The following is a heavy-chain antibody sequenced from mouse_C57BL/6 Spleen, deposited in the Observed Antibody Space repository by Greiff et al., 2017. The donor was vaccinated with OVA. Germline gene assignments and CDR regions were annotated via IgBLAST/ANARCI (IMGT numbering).Heavy chain of an antibody. V-gene: IGHV4-1*01. CDR1: GIDFSRYW. CDR3: AKDGDYYGSSYRYFDV. J-gene: IGHJ1*03. D-gene: IGHD1-1*01. Sequence: EVQLQQSGGGLVQPGGSLKLSCAASGIDFSRYWMSWVRRAPGKGLEWIGEINPDSSTINYAPSLKDKFIISRDNAKNTLYLQMSKVRSEDTALYYCAKDGDYYGSSYRYFDVWGTGTTVTVSS. CDR2: INPDSSTI.